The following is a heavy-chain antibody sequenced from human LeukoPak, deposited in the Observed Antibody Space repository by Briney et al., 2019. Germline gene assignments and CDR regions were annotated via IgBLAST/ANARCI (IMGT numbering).Heavy chain of an antibody. D-gene: IGHD2-21*01. Sequence: ASVKVSCKASGYTLTSYGISWVRQAPGQGLEWMGWISAYNGNTNYAQKLQGRVTMTTDTSTSTAYMELRSLRSDDTAVYYCARHGGIAPPWYFDLWGRGTLVTVSS. CDR2: ISAYNGNT. CDR1: GYTLTSYG. V-gene: IGHV1-18*01. CDR3: ARHGGIAPPWYFDL. J-gene: IGHJ2*01.